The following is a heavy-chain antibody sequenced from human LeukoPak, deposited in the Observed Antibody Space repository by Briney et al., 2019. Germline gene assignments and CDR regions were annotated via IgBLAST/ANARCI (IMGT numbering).Heavy chain of an antibody. CDR2: INPSGGST. V-gene: IGHV1-46*01. Sequence: GASVKVSCKASGYTFTSYYMHWVRQAPGQGLEWMGIINPSGGSTSYAQKFQGRVTMTRDTSTSTVYMELSSLRSEDTAVYYCARDENEVVAATHDPYYFDYWGQGTLVTVSS. D-gene: IGHD2-15*01. CDR3: ARDENEVVAATHDPYYFDY. J-gene: IGHJ4*02. CDR1: GYTFTSYY.